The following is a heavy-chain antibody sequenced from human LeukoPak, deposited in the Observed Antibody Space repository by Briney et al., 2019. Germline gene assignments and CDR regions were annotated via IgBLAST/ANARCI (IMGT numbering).Heavy chain of an antibody. Sequence: GGSLRLSCAASGFTFSSYGMHWVRQAPGKGLEWVAVISYDGSNKYYADSVKGRFTISRDNSKNTLYLQMNSLRAKDTAVYYCAKDYIDGDYYFDYWGQGTLITVSS. J-gene: IGHJ4*02. CDR1: GFTFSSYG. D-gene: IGHD4-17*01. CDR2: ISYDGSNK. V-gene: IGHV3-30*18. CDR3: AKDYIDGDYYFDY.